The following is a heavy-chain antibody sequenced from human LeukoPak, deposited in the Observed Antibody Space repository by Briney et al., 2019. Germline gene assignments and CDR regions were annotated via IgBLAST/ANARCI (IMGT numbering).Heavy chain of an antibody. CDR2: IRSKAYGGTT. V-gene: IGHV3-49*03. J-gene: IGHJ4*02. CDR3: TSYCSGGSCYFGLGY. D-gene: IGHD2-15*01. CDR1: GFTFGDYA. Sequence: GGSLRLSCTASGFTFGDYAMSWFRQAPGKGLEWVGFIRSKAYGGTTEYAASVKGRFTISRDDSKSIAYLQMNSLKTEDTAVYYCTSYCSGGSCYFGLGYWGQGTLVTVSS.